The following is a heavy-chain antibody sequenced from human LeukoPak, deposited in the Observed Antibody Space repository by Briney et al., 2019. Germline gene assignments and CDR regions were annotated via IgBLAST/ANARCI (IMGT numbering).Heavy chain of an antibody. Sequence: SETLSLTCTVSGGSISNSSYYWGWIRQPPGKGLEWIGCMYVSGSTYYAPSLKSRSTISVDTSKNQFSLKLSSVTAVDTAVYYCARHGRMGTINPSYWGEGTLVTVSS. D-gene: IGHD5-24*01. V-gene: IGHV4-39*01. J-gene: IGHJ4*02. CDR3: ARHGRMGTINPSY. CDR2: MYVSGST. CDR1: GGSISNSSYY.